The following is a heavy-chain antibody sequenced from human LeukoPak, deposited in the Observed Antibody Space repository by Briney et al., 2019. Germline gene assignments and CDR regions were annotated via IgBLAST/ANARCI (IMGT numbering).Heavy chain of an antibody. CDR1: GFTFDDYA. V-gene: IGHV3-9*01. CDR3: AKDRVHGSGSYFDY. Sequence: GGSLRLSCAASGFTFDDYAMHWVRQAPGKGLEWVSGISWNSGSIGYADSVKGRFTISRDNAKNSLYLQMNSLRAEDTALYYCAKDRVHGSGSYFDYWGQGTLVTVSS. D-gene: IGHD3-10*01. J-gene: IGHJ4*02. CDR2: ISWNSGSI.